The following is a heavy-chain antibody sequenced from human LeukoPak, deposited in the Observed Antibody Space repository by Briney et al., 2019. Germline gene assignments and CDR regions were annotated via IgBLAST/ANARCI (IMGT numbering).Heavy chain of an antibody. J-gene: IGHJ6*02. D-gene: IGHD3-16*01. CDR1: GFTFSSYS. Sequence: PGGSLRLSCAASGFTFSSYSMNWARQAPGKGLEWVASINHNGNVNYYVDSGKGRFTISRDNAKNSLYLQMSNLRAEDTAVYFCARGGGLDVWGQGATVTVSS. V-gene: IGHV3-7*03. CDR3: ARGGGLDV. CDR2: INHNGNVN.